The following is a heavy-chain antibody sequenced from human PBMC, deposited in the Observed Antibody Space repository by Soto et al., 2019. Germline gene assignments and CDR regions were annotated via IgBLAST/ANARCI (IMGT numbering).Heavy chain of an antibody. CDR3: VRDVGTGHLYLDA. CDR1: VDSFSSYA. V-gene: IGHV1-69*06. J-gene: IGHJ6*03. Sequence: QVHLEQSGAVVKRPGSSVKVSCKASVDSFSSYAISWVRQAPGQGLEWMGGTIPMFGTADYAEKFQGRVTISADKSKTTAYMELSSLTTEDTAVYYCVRDVGTGHLYLDACGKGTTVTVSS. CDR2: TIPMFGTA. D-gene: IGHD3-10*01.